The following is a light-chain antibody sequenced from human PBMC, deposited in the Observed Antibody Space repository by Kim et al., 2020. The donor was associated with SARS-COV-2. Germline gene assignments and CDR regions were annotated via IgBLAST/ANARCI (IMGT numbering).Light chain of an antibody. CDR2: RDG. Sequence: SYELTQPLSVSVALGQTARITCGGNNIGSKNVHWYQQKPGQAPVLVIYRDGDRPSGIPERFSGSNSGNTATLTISRAQAGDEADYYCQVWERSPVIFGGG. V-gene: IGLV3-9*01. J-gene: IGLJ2*01. CDR1: NIGSKN. CDR3: QVWERSPVI.